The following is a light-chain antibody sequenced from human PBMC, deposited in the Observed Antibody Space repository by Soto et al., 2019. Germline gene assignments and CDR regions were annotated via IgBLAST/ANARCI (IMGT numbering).Light chain of an antibody. CDR2: AAS. V-gene: IGKV1-27*01. CDR3: QKYSSVPV. CDR1: QGIRNF. Sequence: DIQMTQSPTSLSASVGDRVTITCRASQGIRNFVAWYQQKPGKAPKLLIYAASTLQSGVPSRFSGSGSGTDFPLTLNRLQPEDVATYSCQKYSSVPVFGPGTKVEIK. J-gene: IGKJ3*01.